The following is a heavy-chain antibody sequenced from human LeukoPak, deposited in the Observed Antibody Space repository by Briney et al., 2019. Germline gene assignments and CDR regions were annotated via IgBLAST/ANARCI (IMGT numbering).Heavy chain of an antibody. CDR2: ISRSGDVT. Sequence: GRSLRLSCAASGFTFSSYAMHWVRQAPGGGLEWVSGISRSGDVTYYADSVKGRFTISRDNSKNTLFLQIDGLRAEDTAIYYCAKDRDDYGDFAFDYWGQGTLVTVSS. CDR3: AKDRDDYGDFAFDY. V-gene: IGHV3-23*01. CDR1: GFTFSSYA. D-gene: IGHD4-17*01. J-gene: IGHJ4*02.